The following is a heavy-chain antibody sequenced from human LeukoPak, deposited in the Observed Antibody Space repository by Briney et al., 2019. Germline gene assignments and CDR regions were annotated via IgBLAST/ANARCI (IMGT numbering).Heavy chain of an antibody. CDR1: GDSVSSNSAA. D-gene: IGHD6-13*01. CDR2: TYYRSKWYN. V-gene: IGHV6-1*01. Sequence: SQTLSLTCAISGDSVSSNSAAWNWIRQSPSRGLEWLGRTYYRSKWYNDYAVSVKSRITINPDTSKNQFSLKLSSVTAADTAVYYCARLVPALWYFDLWGRGTLVTVSS. J-gene: IGHJ2*01. CDR3: ARLVPALWYFDL.